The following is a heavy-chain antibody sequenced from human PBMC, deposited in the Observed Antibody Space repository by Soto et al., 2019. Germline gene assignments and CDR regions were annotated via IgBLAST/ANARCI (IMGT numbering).Heavy chain of an antibody. D-gene: IGHD5-18*01. CDR3: ARDVRGYSYGSVDY. J-gene: IGHJ4*02. V-gene: IGHV3-33*01. Sequence: GGSLRLSCAASGFTFSSYGMHWVRQAPGKGLEWVAVIWYDGSNKYYADSVKGRFTISRDNSKNTLYLQMNSLRAEDTAVYYCARDVRGYSYGSVDYWGQGTLVTVSS. CDR1: GFTFSSYG. CDR2: IWYDGSNK.